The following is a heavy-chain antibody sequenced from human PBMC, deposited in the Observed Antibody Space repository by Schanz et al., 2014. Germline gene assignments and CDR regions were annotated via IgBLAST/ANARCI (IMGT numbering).Heavy chain of an antibody. D-gene: IGHD5-18*01. CDR1: GFAFSSFA. Sequence: EVQPLESGGGLVEPGGSLRLSCVASGFAFSSFAMTWVRQAPGRGLEWVSSISTSGTYMYIADSLKGRLTISRDDAKKSMYLQMNNLRAEDTAVYYCVRVSFADPRLYRGMDRDIDYWGQGTLVTVSS. CDR2: ISTSGTYM. V-gene: IGHV3-21*01. J-gene: IGHJ4*02. CDR3: VRVSFADPRLYRGMDRDIDY.